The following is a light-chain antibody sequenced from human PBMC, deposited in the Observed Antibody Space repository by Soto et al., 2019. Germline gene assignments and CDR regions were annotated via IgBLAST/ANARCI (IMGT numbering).Light chain of an antibody. CDR3: LQDYTFPRT. CDR1: QGIRNH. CDR2: AAS. J-gene: IGKJ1*01. V-gene: IGKV1-6*01. Sequence: ALPMTQSPSSLSASVGDRVTITCRARQGIRNHLGWYQQKPGRAPQLLIFAASNLQSGVPSRFSGSGSGTDFTLSISSLQPEDFATYYCLQDYTFPRTFGQGTKVEIK.